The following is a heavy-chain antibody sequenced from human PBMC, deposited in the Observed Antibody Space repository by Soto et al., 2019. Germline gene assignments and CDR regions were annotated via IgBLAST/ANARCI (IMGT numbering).Heavy chain of an antibody. CDR2: INPNSGGT. D-gene: IGHD2-2*01. V-gene: IGHV1-2*02. CDR3: ARGGGYCSSTSCPLYYYYYGMDV. J-gene: IGHJ6*02. CDR1: GYTFTGYY. Sequence: GASAKVSCKASGYTFTGYYMHWVRQAPGQGLEWMGWINPNSGGTNYAQKFQGRVTMTRDTSISTAYMELSRLRSDDTAVYYCARGGGYCSSTSCPLYYYYYGMDVWGQGTTVTVSS.